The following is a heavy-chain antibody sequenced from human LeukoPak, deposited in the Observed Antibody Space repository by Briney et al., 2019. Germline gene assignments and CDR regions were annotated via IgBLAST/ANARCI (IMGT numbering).Heavy chain of an antibody. V-gene: IGHV1-2*02. J-gene: IGHJ4*02. CDR3: ARVRYRLAETYIDY. Sequence: GASVKVFCKAFGYTFTSNYMHWVRQAPGQGLEWMGWINPNSGDTNYAQKFQGRVTMTRDTSISTAYMELSRLRSDDTAVYYCARVRYRLAETYIDYWGQGTLVTVSS. CDR2: INPNSGDT. CDR1: GYTFTSNY. D-gene: IGHD3-16*01.